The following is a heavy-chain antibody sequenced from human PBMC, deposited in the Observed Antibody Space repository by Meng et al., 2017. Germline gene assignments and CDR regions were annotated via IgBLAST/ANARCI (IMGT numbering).Heavy chain of an antibody. CDR3: ARDEDISAAGKLFGDY. V-gene: IGHV1-2*06. J-gene: IGHJ4*02. D-gene: IGHD6-25*01. CDR2: INPKSGDT. Sequence: GQLVRVGAAAKKPGALVRVSCKPSGYNFPDYNIHGVRRAPGQGLEWMGRINPKSGDTHYAQKFQARVTMTGDTSISTAYMELSGLRSDDTAMYYCARDEDISAAGKLFGDYWGQGTLVTVSS. CDR1: GYNFPDYN.